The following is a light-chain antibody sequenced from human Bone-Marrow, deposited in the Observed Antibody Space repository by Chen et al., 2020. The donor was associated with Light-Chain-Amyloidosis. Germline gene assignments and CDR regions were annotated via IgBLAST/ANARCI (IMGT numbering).Light chain of an antibody. CDR2: KGS. Sequence: DIRMTQSPSTLSASVGDRVTITCRASQNIGDLLAWFQQKPGKAPKLMISKGSNLESGVPSRFTGSGSGTEFTLTINSLQPDDFATYFCQQYRSFTFTFGQGTKL. CDR3: QQYRSFTFT. J-gene: IGKJ2*01. V-gene: IGKV1-5*03. CDR1: QNIGDL.